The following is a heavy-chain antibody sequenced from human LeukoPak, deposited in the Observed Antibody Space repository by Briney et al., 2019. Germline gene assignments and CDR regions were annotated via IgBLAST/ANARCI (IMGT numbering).Heavy chain of an antibody. J-gene: IGHJ4*02. Sequence: SETLSLTCAVSGGSINSHYWGWIRQPPGKGLQWIGDIYYTGKINYNPSLKSRVTITLVTSKDHLSLNLTSVLAADTAIYYCVRRDTGWNYFDYWGQGILVTVSS. D-gene: IGHD6-19*01. V-gene: IGHV4-59*08. CDR1: GGSINSHY. CDR2: IYYTGKI. CDR3: VRRDTGWNYFDY.